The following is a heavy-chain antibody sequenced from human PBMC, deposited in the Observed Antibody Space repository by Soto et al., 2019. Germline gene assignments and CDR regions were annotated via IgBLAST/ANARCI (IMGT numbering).Heavy chain of an antibody. CDR3: ARTIVVVPAAMVEDGYYYYVMDV. J-gene: IGHJ6*02. CDR1: GYTFTGYY. V-gene: IGHV1-2*04. CDR2: INPNSGGT. Sequence: GASVKVSCKASGYTFTGYYMHWVRQAPGQGLEWMGWINPNSGGTNYAQKFQGWVTMTRDTSISTAYMELSRLRSDDTAVYYCARTIVVVPAAMVEDGYYYYVMDVWGQGTTVTVSS. D-gene: IGHD2-2*01.